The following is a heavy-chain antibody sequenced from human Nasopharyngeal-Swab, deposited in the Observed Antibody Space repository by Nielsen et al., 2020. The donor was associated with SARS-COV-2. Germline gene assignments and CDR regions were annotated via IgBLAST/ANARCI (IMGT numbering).Heavy chain of an antibody. CDR2: ISSTIFYT. Sequence: GESLKISCSASAFTLRNYNMNWVRQAPGKGLEWVSSISSTIFYTYYADSVKGRFTISRDNAKNSLYLQMDSLRAEDTAVYYCAREGGSRVLEGPYYFNGMDVWGQGTTVTVS. CDR3: AREGGSRVLEGPYYFNGMDV. CDR1: AFTLRNYN. J-gene: IGHJ6*02. D-gene: IGHD3-3*01. V-gene: IGHV3-21*01.